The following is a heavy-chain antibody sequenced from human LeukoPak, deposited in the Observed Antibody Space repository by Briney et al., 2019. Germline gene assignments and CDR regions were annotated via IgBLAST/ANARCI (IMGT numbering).Heavy chain of an antibody. Sequence: PGRSLRLSCAASGFTFDDYAMHWVRQVPGKGLEWVSGISWNSGTIGYADSVKGRFTISRDNAKNSLYLRMNSLRAEDTALYYCAKGLSGSYSQDAFDIWGQGTMVTVSS. D-gene: IGHD1-26*01. V-gene: IGHV3-9*01. CDR1: GFTFDDYA. CDR3: AKGLSGSYSQDAFDI. J-gene: IGHJ3*02. CDR2: ISWNSGTI.